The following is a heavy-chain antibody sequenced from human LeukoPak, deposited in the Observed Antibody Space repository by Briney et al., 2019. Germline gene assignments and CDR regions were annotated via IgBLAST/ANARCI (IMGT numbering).Heavy chain of an antibody. CDR2: INASGGST. D-gene: IGHD3-10*01. CDR3: ARGKTMVRGVIVYGMDV. J-gene: IGHJ6*02. Sequence: ASVKVSCKASGYTFTSHYMHWVRRAPGQGLEWMGIINASGGSTSYAQKFQGRVTMTRDTSTSTVYMELSSLRSEDTAVYYCARGKTMVRGVIVYGMDVWGQGTTVTVSS. CDR1: GYTFTSHY. V-gene: IGHV1-46*01.